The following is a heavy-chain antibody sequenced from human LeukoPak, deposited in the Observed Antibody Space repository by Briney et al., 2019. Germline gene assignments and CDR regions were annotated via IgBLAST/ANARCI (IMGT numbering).Heavy chain of an antibody. V-gene: IGHV1-46*01. CDR2: INPSGGST. J-gene: IGHJ4*02. CDR1: GDTFTGDY. Sequence: GAPGKVSCKASGDTFTGDYMHWVREAPGQGLEWMGIINPSGGSTSYAQKFQGRVTMTRDTTTSTVYMELSSLRSEDTDVYYCASPGYSGSTLDYWGQGTLVTVSS. CDR3: ASPGYSGSTLDY. D-gene: IGHD1-26*01.